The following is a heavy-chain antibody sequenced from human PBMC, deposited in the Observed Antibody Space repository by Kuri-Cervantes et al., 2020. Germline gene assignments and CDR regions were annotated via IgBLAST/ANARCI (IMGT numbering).Heavy chain of an antibody. V-gene: IGHV4-39*07. CDR3: ARDRPAAHSYGMDV. CDR2: IYYSGST. Sequence: GSLRLSCTVSGGSISSSSYYWGWIRQPPGKGLEWIGSIYYSGSTYYNPSLKSRVTISVDASKNQFSLKLSSVTAADTAVYYCARDRPAAHSYGMDVWGQGTTVTVSS. J-gene: IGHJ6*02. CDR1: GGSISSSSYY. D-gene: IGHD2-2*01.